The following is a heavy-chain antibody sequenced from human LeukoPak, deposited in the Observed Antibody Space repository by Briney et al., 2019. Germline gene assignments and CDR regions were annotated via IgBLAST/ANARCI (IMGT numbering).Heavy chain of an antibody. Sequence: EASVKVSCKASGYTFTNYYMHWVRQAPGQGLEWMGIIDPSGGSTSYAQKFQGRVTMTRDTSTSTVYMELSSLRSEDTAVYYRARLSQQTFDIWGQGTLVTVSS. V-gene: IGHV1-46*01. CDR2: IDPSGGST. CDR1: GYTFTNYY. CDR3: ARLSQQTFDI. J-gene: IGHJ3*02.